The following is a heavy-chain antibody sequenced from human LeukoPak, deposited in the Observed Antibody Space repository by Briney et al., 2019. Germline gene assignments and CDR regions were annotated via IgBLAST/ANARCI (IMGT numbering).Heavy chain of an antibody. Sequence: GGSLRLSCAASGFTFSSYGMSWVRQAPGKGLEWVSFIYSGGNTYYADSVKGRFTISRDNSKNTVHLQMNSLRAEDTAMYYCARRAGDYSHPYDYWGQGTLVTVSS. CDR1: GFTFSSYG. D-gene: IGHD3-22*01. CDR2: IYSGGNT. CDR3: ARRAGDYSHPYDY. V-gene: IGHV3-53*01. J-gene: IGHJ4*02.